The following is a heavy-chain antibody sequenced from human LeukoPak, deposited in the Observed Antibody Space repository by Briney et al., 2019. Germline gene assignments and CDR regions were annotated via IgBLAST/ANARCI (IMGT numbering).Heavy chain of an antibody. J-gene: IGHJ4*02. CDR2: IIPIFGTA. D-gene: IGHD1-26*01. Sequence: GASVKVSCKASGGTFSSYAISWVRQAPGQGLEWMGGIIPIFGTANYAQKFQGRVTITADESTSTAYMELSSLRSEDTAVYYCATLGGSKGGKLPPLGVWGQGTLVTVSS. CDR1: GGTFSSYA. CDR3: ATLGGSKGGKLPPLGV. V-gene: IGHV1-69*13.